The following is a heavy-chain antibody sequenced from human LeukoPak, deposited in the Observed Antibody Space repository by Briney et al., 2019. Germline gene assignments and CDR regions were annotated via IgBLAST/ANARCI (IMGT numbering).Heavy chain of an antibody. D-gene: IGHD2-2*01. CDR3: ARQQWVVPAAPFDP. J-gene: IGHJ5*02. Sequence: GGSLRLSCAASGFTFSSYWMSWVRQAPGKGLEWVANTKQDGSETYYVDSVKGRFTISRDNAKNSLYLQMNSLRAEDTAVYYCARQQWVVPAAPFDPWGQGTLVTVSS. V-gene: IGHV3-7*01. CDR2: TKQDGSET. CDR1: GFTFSSYW.